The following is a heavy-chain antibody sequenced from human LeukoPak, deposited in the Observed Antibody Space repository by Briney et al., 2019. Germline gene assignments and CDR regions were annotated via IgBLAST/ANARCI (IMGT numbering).Heavy chain of an antibody. V-gene: IGHV3-48*04. J-gene: IGHJ6*04. CDR2: ISSSGSTI. CDR1: GFTFSSYG. CDR3: AELGITMIGGV. Sequence: EPGGSLRLSCAASGFTFSSYGMHWVRQAPGKGLEWVSYISSSGSTIYYADSVKGRFTISRDNAKNSLYPQMNSLRAEDTAVYYCAELGITMIGGVWGKGTTVTISS. D-gene: IGHD3-10*02.